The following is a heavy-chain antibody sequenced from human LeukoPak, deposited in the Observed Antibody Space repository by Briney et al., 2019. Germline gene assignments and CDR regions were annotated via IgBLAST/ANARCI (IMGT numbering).Heavy chain of an antibody. Sequence: ASVKVSCKASGYTLSNSMISWVRQGPGQGREWMGWVTFSNGYTSYAQKFQDRVTMTADTSTGTAYLELRSLKSDDTAVYYCARDYRLTQIQYWGQGTLVTVSS. CDR2: VTFSNGYT. CDR1: GYTLSNSM. D-gene: IGHD1-26*01. J-gene: IGHJ1*01. V-gene: IGHV1-18*01. CDR3: ARDYRLTQIQY.